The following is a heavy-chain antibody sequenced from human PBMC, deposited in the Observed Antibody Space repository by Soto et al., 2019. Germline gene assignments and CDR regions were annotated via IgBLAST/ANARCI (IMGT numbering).Heavy chain of an antibody. CDR1: GGSISCGGYY. J-gene: IGHJ6*02. D-gene: IGHD2-15*01. CDR2: IYYSGST. CDR3: ARDPLYCSGGSCYSYYYYGMDV. V-gene: IGHV4-31*03. Sequence: SETLSLTCTVSGGSISCGGYYWSWIRQHPGKGLEWIGYIYYSGSTYYNPSLKSRVTISVDTSKNQFSLKLSSVTAADTAVYYCARDPLYCSGGSCYSYYYYGMDVWGQGTTVTVSS.